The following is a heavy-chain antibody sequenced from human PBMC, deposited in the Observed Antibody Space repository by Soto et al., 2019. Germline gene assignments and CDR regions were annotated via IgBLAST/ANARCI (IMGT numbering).Heavy chain of an antibody. CDR1: GGSVSSGSYY. CDR2: IYYSGST. Sequence: SETLSLTCTVSGGSVSSGSYYWSWIRQPPGKGLEWIGYIYYSGSTNYNPSLKSRVTISVDTSKNQFSLKLSSVTAADTAVYYCAILSGSSYYYYGMDVWGQGTTVTVSS. CDR3: AILSGSSYYYYGMDV. D-gene: IGHD1-26*01. J-gene: IGHJ6*02. V-gene: IGHV4-61*01.